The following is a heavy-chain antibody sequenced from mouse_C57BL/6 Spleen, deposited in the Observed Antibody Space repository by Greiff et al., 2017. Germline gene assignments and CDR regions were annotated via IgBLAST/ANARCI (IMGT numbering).Heavy chain of an antibody. V-gene: IGHV1-52*01. CDR1: GYTFTSYW. J-gene: IGHJ3*01. D-gene: IGHD2-2*01. Sequence: QVQLQQPGAELVRPGSSVKLSCKASGYTFTSYWMHWVKQRPIQGLEWIGNIDPSDSETHYNQKFKDKATLTVDKSSSTAYMQLSSLTSEDSAVYYCARSRIWGYDDWFAYWGQGTLITVSA. CDR2: IDPSDSET. CDR3: ARSRIWGYDDWFAY.